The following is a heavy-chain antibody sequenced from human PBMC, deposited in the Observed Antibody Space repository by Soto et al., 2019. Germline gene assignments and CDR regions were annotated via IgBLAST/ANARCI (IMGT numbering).Heavy chain of an antibody. Sequence: GGSLRLSCAASGFTFSNYGMQWVRQAPGKGLEWVAVVSDDGSYKNYVDSVKGRFTISRDNSKNTVYLQMNSLRTEDAAVYYCAKDGRVGAASYFCDSWGQGNLVTVSS. CDR2: VSDDGSYK. CDR3: AKDGRVGAASYFCDS. D-gene: IGHD2-15*01. CDR1: GFTFSNYG. J-gene: IGHJ4*02. V-gene: IGHV3-30*18.